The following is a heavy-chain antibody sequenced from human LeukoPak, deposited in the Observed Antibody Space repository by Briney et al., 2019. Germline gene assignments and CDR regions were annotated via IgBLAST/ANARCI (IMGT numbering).Heavy chain of an antibody. D-gene: IGHD2-2*02. V-gene: IGHV4-4*07. CDR2: IYTSGST. Sequence: SETLSLTCTVSGGSISSYYWSWIRQPAGKGLEWIGRIYTSGSTNYNPSLKSRVTMSVDTSKNQFSLKLSSVTAADTAVYYCAREALRPPGLLYSISYYYYYYMDVWGKGTTVTVSS. CDR1: GGSISSYY. CDR3: AREALRPPGLLYSISYYYYYYMDV. J-gene: IGHJ6*03.